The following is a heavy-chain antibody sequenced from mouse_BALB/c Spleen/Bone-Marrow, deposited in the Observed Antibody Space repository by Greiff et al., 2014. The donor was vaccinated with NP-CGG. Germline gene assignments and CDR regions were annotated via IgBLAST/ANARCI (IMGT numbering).Heavy chain of an antibody. CDR3: ATYRYGWYFDV. CDR1: GFNNKDTY. D-gene: IGHD2-14*01. J-gene: IGHJ1*01. V-gene: IGHV14-3*02. Sequence: VQLKESGAELVKPGASVKLSCTASGFNNKDTYMHWVKQRPEQGLEWIGRIDPANGNTKYDPKFQGKATITADTSSNTAYLQLSSQTSEDTAVYYCATYRYGWYFDVWGAGTTVTVSS. CDR2: IDPANGNT.